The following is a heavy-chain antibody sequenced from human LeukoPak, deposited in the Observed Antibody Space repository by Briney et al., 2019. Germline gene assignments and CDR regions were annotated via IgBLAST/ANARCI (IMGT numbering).Heavy chain of an antibody. D-gene: IGHD3-22*01. CDR1: GGSFSGYY. V-gene: IGHV4-34*01. CDR2: INHSGST. Sequence: SETLSLTCAVYGGSFSGYYWSWIRQPPGKGLEWIGEINHSGSTNYDPSLKSRVTISVDTSKNQFSLKLSSVTAADTAVYYCARVGPYYYDSSASRGYYYYYMDVWGKGTTVTVSS. CDR3: ARVGPYYYDSSASRGYYYYYMDV. J-gene: IGHJ6*03.